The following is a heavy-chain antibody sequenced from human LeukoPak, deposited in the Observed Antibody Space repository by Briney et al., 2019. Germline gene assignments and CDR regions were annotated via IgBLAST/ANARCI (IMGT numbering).Heavy chain of an antibody. CDR1: GGSISSYY. D-gene: IGHD5-12*01. J-gene: IGHJ5*02. Sequence: SETLSLTCTVSGGSISSYYWSWIRQPAGKGLEWIGRIYTSGSTNYNASLKSRVTMSVDTSKNQFSLKLSSVTAADTAVYYCARDLGGYDKRTNWFDPWGQGTLVTVSS. CDR3: ARDLGGYDKRTNWFDP. CDR2: IYTSGST. V-gene: IGHV4-4*07.